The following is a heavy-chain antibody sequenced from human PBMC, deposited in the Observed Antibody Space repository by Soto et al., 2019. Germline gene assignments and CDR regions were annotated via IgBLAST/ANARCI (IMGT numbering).Heavy chain of an antibody. CDR2: INHSGST. V-gene: IGHV4-34*01. Sequence: ASETLSLTCTVSGVSISSYYWSWIRQPPGKGLEWIGEINHSGSTNYNPSLKSRVTISVDTSKNQFSLKLSSVTAADTAVYYCARVEMATTYYGMDVWGQGTTVTVSS. CDR3: ARVEMATTYYGMDV. D-gene: IGHD5-12*01. CDR1: GVSISSYY. J-gene: IGHJ6*02.